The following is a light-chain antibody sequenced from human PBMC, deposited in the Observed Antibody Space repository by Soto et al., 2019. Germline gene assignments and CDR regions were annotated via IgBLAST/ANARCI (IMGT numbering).Light chain of an antibody. V-gene: IGLV2-23*02. CDR3: CSYAYGSSWV. CDR2: EVT. Sequence: QSALTQSASVSGSPGQSITFSCTGTSSDVGSYDLVSWYQQHPGKAPKLMIYEVTKRPSGISNRFSGSKSGNTASLTISGLQAEDEADYYCCSYAYGSSWVFGGGTKLTVL. CDR1: SSDVGSYDL. J-gene: IGLJ3*02.